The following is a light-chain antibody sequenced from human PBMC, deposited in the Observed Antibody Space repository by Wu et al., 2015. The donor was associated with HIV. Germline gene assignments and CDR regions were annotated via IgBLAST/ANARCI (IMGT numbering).Light chain of an antibody. V-gene: IGKV3-15*01. CDR3: QQYNMWPPVT. J-gene: IGKJ4*01. CDR2: GAS. Sequence: EIVMTQSPATLSVSPGERATLSCRASQSVSSNLAWYQQKPGQAPRLLIYGASTRATGIPARFSGGGSGTEFTLTISSMQSEDFAVYYCQQYNMWPPVTFGGGTEGGDQT. CDR1: QSVSSN.